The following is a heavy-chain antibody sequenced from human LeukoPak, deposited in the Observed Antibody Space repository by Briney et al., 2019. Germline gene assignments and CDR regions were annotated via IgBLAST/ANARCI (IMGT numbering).Heavy chain of an antibody. V-gene: IGHV4-59*08. J-gene: IGHJ4*02. Sequence: SETLSLTCTVSGGSISSYYWSWIRQPSGKGLEWIGYIYYSGSTNYNPSLKSRVTISVDTSKNQFSLKLSSVTAADTAVYYCARSLGATVVPFDYWGQGTLVTVSS. D-gene: IGHD4-23*01. CDR2: IYYSGST. CDR1: GGSISSYY. CDR3: ARSLGATVVPFDY.